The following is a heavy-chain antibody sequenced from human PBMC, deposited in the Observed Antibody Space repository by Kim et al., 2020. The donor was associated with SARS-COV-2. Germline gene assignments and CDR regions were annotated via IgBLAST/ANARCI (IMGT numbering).Heavy chain of an antibody. V-gene: IGHV4-59*08. Sequence: SLKSRVTISVDTSKNQFSLKRSSVTAADTAVYYCARHRPHYDILTGYYDYWGQGTLVTVSS. J-gene: IGHJ4*02. CDR3: ARHRPHYDILTGYYDY. D-gene: IGHD3-9*01.